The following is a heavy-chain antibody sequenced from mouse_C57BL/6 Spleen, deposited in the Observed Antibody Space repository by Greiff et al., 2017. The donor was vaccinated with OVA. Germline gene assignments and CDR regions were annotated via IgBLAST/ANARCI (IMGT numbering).Heavy chain of an antibody. J-gene: IGHJ1*03. V-gene: IGHV1-81*01. CDR2: IYPRSGNT. D-gene: IGHD1-1*01. CDR1: GYTFTSYG. CDR3: ARIYGSRPNFDV. Sequence: VQLQQSGAELARPGASVKLSCKASGYTFTSYGISWVKQRTGQGLEWIGEIYPRSGNTYYNEKFKGKATLTADKSSSTAYMELRSLTSEDSAVYFCARIYGSRPNFDVWGTGTTVTVSS.